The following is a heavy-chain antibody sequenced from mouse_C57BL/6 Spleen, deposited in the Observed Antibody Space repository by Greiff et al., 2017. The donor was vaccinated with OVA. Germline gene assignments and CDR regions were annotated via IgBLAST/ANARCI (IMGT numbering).Heavy chain of an antibody. J-gene: IGHJ1*03. D-gene: IGHD2-1*01. CDR3: ARGLPSPYWYFDV. Sequence: EVKLQESVAELVRPGASVKLSCTASGFNIKNTYMHWVKQRPEQGLEWIGRIDPANGNTKYAPKFQGKATITADTSSNTAYLQLSSLTSEDTAIYYCARGLPSPYWYFDVWGTGTTVTVSS. CDR1: GFNIKNTY. CDR2: IDPANGNT. V-gene: IGHV14-3*01.